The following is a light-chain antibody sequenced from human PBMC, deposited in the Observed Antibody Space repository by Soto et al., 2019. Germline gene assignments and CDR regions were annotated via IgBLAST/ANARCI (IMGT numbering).Light chain of an antibody. CDR1: QSVSSSY. CDR3: QQYGSSPRK. CDR2: GAS. Sequence: EIVLTQSPGTLSLSPGERAALSCRASQSVSSSYLAWYQQKPGQAPRLLIYGASSRATGIPDRFSGSGSGTDFTINIARMEPEDVEVYYCQQYGSSPRKFGQGTKV. J-gene: IGKJ1*01. V-gene: IGKV3-20*01.